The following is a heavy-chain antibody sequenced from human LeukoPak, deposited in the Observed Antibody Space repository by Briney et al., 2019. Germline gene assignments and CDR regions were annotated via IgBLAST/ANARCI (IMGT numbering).Heavy chain of an antibody. V-gene: IGHV4-59*01. D-gene: IGHD3/OR15-3a*01. CDR3: WRSNSVWTSFDY. CDR2: IYDSGSS. Sequence: SETLSLTCTVSGVSISSYYWSWIRQPPGKGLEWIGDIYDSGSSNYNPSLKSRVTISVDTSKNQFALKLSSGIAAYAAVYYCWRSNSVWTSFDYRGHGTPVTVSS. J-gene: IGHJ4*01. CDR1: GVSISSYY.